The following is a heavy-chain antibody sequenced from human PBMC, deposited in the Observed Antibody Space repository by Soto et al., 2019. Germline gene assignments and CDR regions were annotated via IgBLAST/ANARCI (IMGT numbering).Heavy chain of an antibody. CDR2: IFANGHT. V-gene: IGHV4-4*07. CDR3: VASLAASGLNWLDP. D-gene: IGHD6-13*01. CDR1: GGSISEKY. Sequence: PSETLSLTCIVSGGSISEKYWNLFRHPPGKGLEWIGLIFANGHTDYNPSLKSRVTVSVDASKNQFSLRLTSMTAADTAVYYCVASLAASGLNWLDPWGRGTLVTVS. J-gene: IGHJ5*02.